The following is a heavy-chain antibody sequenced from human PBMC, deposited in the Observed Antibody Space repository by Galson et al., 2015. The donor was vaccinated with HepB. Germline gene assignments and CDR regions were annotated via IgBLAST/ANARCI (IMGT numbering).Heavy chain of an antibody. CDR2: IKSKTDGGTT. J-gene: IGHJ4*02. Sequence: SLRLSCAASGFTLSNAWMSWVRQAPGKGLEWVGRIKSKTDGGTTDYAAPVKGRFTISRDDSKNTLYLQMNSLKTEDTAVYYCTTGSTYDYGSGSYIDYWGQGTLVTVSP. D-gene: IGHD3-10*01. V-gene: IGHV3-15*01. CDR3: TTGSTYDYGSGSYIDY. CDR1: GFTLSNAW.